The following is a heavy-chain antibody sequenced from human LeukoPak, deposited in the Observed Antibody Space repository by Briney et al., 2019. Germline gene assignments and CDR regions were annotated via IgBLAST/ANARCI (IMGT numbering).Heavy chain of an antibody. V-gene: IGHV1-69*02. CDR3: ARAVAGTGYFGY. Sequence: GASVKVSCKASGGTFSSYTISWVRQAPGQGLEWMGRIIPILGIANYAQKFQGRVTITADKSTSTAYMELSSLRSEDTAVYYCARAVAGTGYFGYWGQGTLVTVSS. D-gene: IGHD6-19*01. J-gene: IGHJ4*02. CDR1: GGTFSSYT. CDR2: IIPILGIA.